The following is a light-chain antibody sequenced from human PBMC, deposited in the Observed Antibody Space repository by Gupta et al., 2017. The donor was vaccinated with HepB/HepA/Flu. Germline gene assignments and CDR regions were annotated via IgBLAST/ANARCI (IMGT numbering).Light chain of an antibody. Sequence: QSVVTQPPSISGTPGQRVTIPCSGTSANIGSNYVFWYQQIPGTAPKFLMYRSNQRTSGVPDRFSGSKSGTSASIIISGLRSEDEADYYCAATDASRSHVVFGGGTKLTVL. V-gene: IGLV1-47*01. CDR1: SANIGSNY. CDR2: RSN. J-gene: IGLJ2*01. CDR3: AATDASRSHVV.